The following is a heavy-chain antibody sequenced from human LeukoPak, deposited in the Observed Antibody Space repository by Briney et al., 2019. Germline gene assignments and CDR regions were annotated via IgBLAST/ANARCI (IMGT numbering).Heavy chain of an antibody. Sequence: GGSLRLSCAASGFTFNTYGMNWVRQAPGKGLEWVSSISTTSSYIYYADSVKGRFTISRDNAKNSLFLQMNSLRAEDTAVYYCARDWEQLWNTFSLGYWGQGTLVTVSS. J-gene: IGHJ4*02. D-gene: IGHD5-18*01. CDR1: GFTFNTYG. CDR2: ISTTSSYI. V-gene: IGHV3-21*01. CDR3: ARDWEQLWNTFSLGY.